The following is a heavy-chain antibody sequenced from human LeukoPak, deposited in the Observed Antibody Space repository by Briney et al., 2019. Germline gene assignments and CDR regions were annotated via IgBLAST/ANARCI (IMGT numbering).Heavy chain of an antibody. V-gene: IGHV4-4*02. Sequence: SGTLSLTCAVSGVSISSNNWSSWVRPSRGWGLEWIGEIYHSGSTNYNPSLESRVTISVDKSKSQFYLQLSSVTGVDTAVYFCARFLDDWGQGTLVTVSS. J-gene: IGHJ4*02. CDR3: ARFLDD. CDR2: IYHSGST. CDR1: GVSISSNNW.